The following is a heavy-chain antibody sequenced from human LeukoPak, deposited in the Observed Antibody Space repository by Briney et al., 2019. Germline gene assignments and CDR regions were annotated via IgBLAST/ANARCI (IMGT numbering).Heavy chain of an antibody. V-gene: IGHV3-74*01. CDR1: GFTFSSYW. Sequence: GGSLRLSCAASGFTFSSYWMHWVRQAPGKGLVWVSRINGDGSSTSYADSVKGRFTISRDNAKNTLYLQMNSLRAEDTAVYYCARDRGASRYYDSSGYTTWGQGTLVTVSS. D-gene: IGHD3-22*01. CDR2: INGDGSST. J-gene: IGHJ5*02. CDR3: ARDRGASRYYDSSGYTT.